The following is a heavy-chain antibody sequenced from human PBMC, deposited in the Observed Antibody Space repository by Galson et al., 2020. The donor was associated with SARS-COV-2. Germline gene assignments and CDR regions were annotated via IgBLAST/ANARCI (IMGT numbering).Heavy chain of an antibody. CDR3: ARGPSNGYYSVDY. CDR1: GFAVSTNY. D-gene: IGHD2-15*01. Sequence: GGSLRLSCEASGFAVSTNYMSWVGQAPGKGLEWVSLLYKGDTSTYADSVNGRFTISRDNSRNMVYLQMNSLRPEDTAVYFCARGPSNGYYSVDYWGQGTLVTVSS. J-gene: IGHJ4*02. CDR2: LYKGDTS. V-gene: IGHV3-53*01.